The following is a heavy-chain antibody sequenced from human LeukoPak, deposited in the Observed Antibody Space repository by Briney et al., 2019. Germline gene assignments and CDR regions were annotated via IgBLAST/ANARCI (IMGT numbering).Heavy chain of an antibody. J-gene: IGHJ4*02. CDR3: VRDNRSYNFDY. Sequence: PGGSLRLSCAASGFTFSRYWMHWVRQAPGKGLVWVSCIKSDGSSTSTADSAKGRFTISRDNAKNTVYLQMNSLRAGDTAVYYCVRDNRSYNFDYWGQGTLVTVSS. D-gene: IGHD1-26*01. CDR2: IKSDGSST. CDR1: GFTFSRYW. V-gene: IGHV3-74*01.